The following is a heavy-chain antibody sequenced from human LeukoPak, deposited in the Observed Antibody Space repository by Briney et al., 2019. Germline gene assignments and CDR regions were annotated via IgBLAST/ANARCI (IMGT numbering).Heavy chain of an antibody. CDR2: INHSGST. V-gene: IGHV4-34*01. CDR3: ARGSVVPAAILGWFDP. D-gene: IGHD2-2*01. J-gene: IGHJ5*02. Sequence: SETLPLTCAVYGGSFSGYYWSWIRQPPGKGLEWIGEINHSGSTNYNPSLKSRVTISVDTSKNQFSLKLSSVTAADTAVYYCARGSVVPAAILGWFDPWGQGTLVTVSS. CDR1: GGSFSGYY.